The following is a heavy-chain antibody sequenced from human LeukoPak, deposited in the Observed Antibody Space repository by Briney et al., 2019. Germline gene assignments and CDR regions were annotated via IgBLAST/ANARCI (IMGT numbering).Heavy chain of an antibody. CDR3: ARYLDYGGNSRVFQH. Sequence: PSETLSLTCAVYGGTFSGYYWSWIRQPPGKGLEWIGEINHSGSTNYNPSLKSRVTISVDTSKNQFSLKLSSVTAADTAVYYCARYLDYGGNSRVFQHWGQGTLVTVSS. CDR1: GGTFSGYY. CDR2: INHSGST. V-gene: IGHV4-34*01. J-gene: IGHJ1*01. D-gene: IGHD4-23*01.